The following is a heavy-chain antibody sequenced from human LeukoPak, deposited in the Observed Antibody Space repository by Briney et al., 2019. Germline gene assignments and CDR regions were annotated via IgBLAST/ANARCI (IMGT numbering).Heavy chain of an antibody. Sequence: PGGSLRLSCAASGFTFSSYAMSWVRQAPGKGLEWASAISGSGGGTYYADYVKGRFTISRDNSKNTLYLQVNSLRAEDTAVYYCAKYRGLRYYDDWGQGTLVTVSS. V-gene: IGHV3-23*01. CDR1: GFTFSSYA. CDR2: ISGSGGGT. CDR3: AKYRGLRYYDD. J-gene: IGHJ4*02. D-gene: IGHD3-22*01.